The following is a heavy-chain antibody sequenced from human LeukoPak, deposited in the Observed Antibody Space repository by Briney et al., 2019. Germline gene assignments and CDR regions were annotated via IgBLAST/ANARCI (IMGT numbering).Heavy chain of an antibody. J-gene: IGHJ4*02. D-gene: IGHD6-19*01. CDR1: GYTFTSYG. V-gene: IGHV1-18*01. Sequence: ASVKVSCKASGYTFTSYGISWVRQAPGQGLEWMGWISAYNGNTNYAQKLQGRVTMTTDTSTSTAYMELRSLRSDDTAVYYCARYSSGWYELRNDYWGQGTLVTVSS. CDR2: ISAYNGNT. CDR3: ARYSSGWYELRNDY.